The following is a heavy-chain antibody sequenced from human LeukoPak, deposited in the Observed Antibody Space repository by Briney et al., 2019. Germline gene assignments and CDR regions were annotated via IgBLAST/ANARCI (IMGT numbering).Heavy chain of an antibody. D-gene: IGHD3-9*01. Sequence: ASVKVSCKASGYTFTSYAMNWVRQAPGQGLEWMGWINTNTGNPTYAQGFTGRFVFSLDTSVSTAYLQISSLKAEDTAVYYCASSTLRYFDWPIYYYYYYMDVWGKGTTVTVSS. J-gene: IGHJ6*03. V-gene: IGHV7-4-1*02. CDR1: GYTFTSYA. CDR3: ASSTLRYFDWPIYYYYYYMDV. CDR2: INTNTGNP.